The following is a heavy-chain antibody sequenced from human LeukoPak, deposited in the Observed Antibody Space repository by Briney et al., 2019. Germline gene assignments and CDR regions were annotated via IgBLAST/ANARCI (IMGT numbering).Heavy chain of an antibody. Sequence: ASVKVSYTPSGYTFTNFGINWVRQAPGQGLEWMGWISGNNDKPNYGQKFQGRFTVTTDSSTSTAYMELRNLRFDDTAVYYCARDGTSTDDYWGQGTLVTVSS. CDR2: ISGNNDKP. CDR3: ARDGTSTDDY. CDR1: GYTFTNFG. J-gene: IGHJ4*02. D-gene: IGHD2-2*01. V-gene: IGHV1-18*01.